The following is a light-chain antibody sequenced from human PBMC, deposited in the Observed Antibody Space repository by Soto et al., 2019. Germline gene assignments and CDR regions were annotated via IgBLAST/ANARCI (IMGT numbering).Light chain of an antibody. J-gene: IGLJ2*01. CDR1: SGHSSYA. CDR2: LNSDGSH. CDR3: QTWGPGIQV. V-gene: IGLV4-69*01. Sequence: QSVLTQSPSASASLGASVKLTCTLSSGHSSYAIAWHQQQPEKGPRYLMKLNSDGSHSKGDGIPDRFSGSSSGAERYLTISSLQSEDEADYYRQTWGPGIQVFGGGTKLTVL.